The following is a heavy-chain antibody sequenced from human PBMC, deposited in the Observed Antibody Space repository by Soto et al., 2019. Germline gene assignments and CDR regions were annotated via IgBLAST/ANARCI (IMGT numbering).Heavy chain of an antibody. D-gene: IGHD6-19*01. CDR3: ARSPVQWLVRRRSGHFDY. CDR2: INPNSGGT. CDR1: GYTFTGYY. J-gene: IGHJ4*02. V-gene: IGHV1-2*02. Sequence: ASVKVSCKASGYTFTGYYMHWVRQAPGQGLEWMGWINPNSGGTNYAQKFQGRVTMTRDTSISTAYMEPSRLRSDDTAVYYCARSPVQWLVRRRSGHFDYWGQGTLVTVSS.